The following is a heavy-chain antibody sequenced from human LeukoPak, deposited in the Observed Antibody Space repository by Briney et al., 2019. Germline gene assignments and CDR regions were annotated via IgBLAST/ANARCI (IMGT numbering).Heavy chain of an antibody. V-gene: IGHV3-30-3*01. J-gene: IGHJ6*02. CDR1: GFTFSSYA. CDR2: ISYDGSNK. D-gene: IGHD6-19*01. CDR3: AREGSSSGWYGYYGMDV. Sequence: GRSLRLSCAASGFTFSSYAMHWVRQAPGKGLEWVAVISYDGSNKYYADSVKGRFTISRDNSKNTLYLQMNSLRAEDTAVYYCAREGSSSGWYGYYGMDVWGQGTTVTVSS.